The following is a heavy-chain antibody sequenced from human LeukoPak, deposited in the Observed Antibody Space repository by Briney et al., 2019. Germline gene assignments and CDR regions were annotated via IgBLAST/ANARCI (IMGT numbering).Heavy chain of an antibody. CDR1: GFPFISYS. V-gene: IGHV3-21*04. J-gene: IGHJ4*02. Sequence: GGSLHLSCAASGFPFISYSMNWVRQAPGKGLEWVSSISSSSSYIYYADPVKGRFTISRDNAKNSLYLQMNSLRAEDTAVYYCARAMRYYYDSSGYYYADYWGQGTLVTVSS. D-gene: IGHD3-22*01. CDR2: ISSSSSYI. CDR3: ARAMRYYYDSSGYYYADY.